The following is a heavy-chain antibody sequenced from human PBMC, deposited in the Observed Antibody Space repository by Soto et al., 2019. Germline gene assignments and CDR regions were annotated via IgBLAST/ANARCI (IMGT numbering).Heavy chain of an antibody. CDR1: GYTFTSYG. Sequence: ASVKVSCKASGYTFTSYGISWVRQAPGQGLEWMGWISAYNGSTSYAQKFQGRVTMTRDTSTSTVYMELSSLRSEDTAVYYCARDSGYCSGGSCYYWFDPWGQGTLVTVSS. CDR3: ARDSGYCSGGSCYYWFDP. J-gene: IGHJ5*02. V-gene: IGHV1-18*01. CDR2: ISAYNGST. D-gene: IGHD2-15*01.